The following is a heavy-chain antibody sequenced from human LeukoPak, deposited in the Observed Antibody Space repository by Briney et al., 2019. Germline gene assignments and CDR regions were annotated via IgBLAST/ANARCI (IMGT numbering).Heavy chain of an antibody. CDR2: MNPNSGNA. V-gene: IGHV1-8*01. CDR3: AKSSGDYFFDY. D-gene: IGHD3-22*01. J-gene: IGHJ4*02. Sequence: ASVKASCKASGYNFNNHDINWVRQATGQGLEWLGRMNPNSGNAGYAQKLQGRVTMTWDSSTNTAYLEVTALRSDDTAVYYCAKSSGDYFFDYWGQGTLVTVSS. CDR1: GYNFNNHD.